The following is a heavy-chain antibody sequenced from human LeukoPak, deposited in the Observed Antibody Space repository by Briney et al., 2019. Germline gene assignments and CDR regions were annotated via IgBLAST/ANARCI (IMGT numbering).Heavy chain of an antibody. J-gene: IGHJ4*02. CDR2: IHYSGTT. D-gene: IGHD5-18*01. CDR1: GGSISDKY. V-gene: IGHV4-59*01. CDR3: ATVPGYSYGYGYFDY. Sequence: SETLSLTCTVSGGSISDKYWSWIRQLPGKGLEWIWYIHYSGTTSYNPPLKSRVVISVDTSKHQFSLKLNSVTAADTAMYYCATVPGYSYGYGYFDYWGQGTLVTVSS.